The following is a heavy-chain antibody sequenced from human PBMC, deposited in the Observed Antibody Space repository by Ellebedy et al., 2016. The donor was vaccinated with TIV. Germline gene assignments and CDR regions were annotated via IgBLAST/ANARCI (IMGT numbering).Heavy chain of an antibody. CDR1: GFTFSSYV. D-gene: IGHD6-13*01. J-gene: IGHJ5*02. CDR2: ISGSGDSI. V-gene: IGHV3-23*01. CDR3: AIRKGMVGAGNWFDP. Sequence: GGSLRLSXAASGFTFSSYVMSWVRQAPGKGLEWVSVISGSGDSIYYADSVRGRFTISRDNSKNTLYLQMNSLRVEDTAVYYCAIRKGMVGAGNWFDPWGQGNLVTVSS.